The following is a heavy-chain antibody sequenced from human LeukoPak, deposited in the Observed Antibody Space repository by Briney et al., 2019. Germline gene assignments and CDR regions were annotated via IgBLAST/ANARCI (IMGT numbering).Heavy chain of an antibody. CDR2: IYYSGST. CDR1: GGSISSYY. V-gene: IGHV4-59*01. CDR3: ARGRAAVAEYYFDY. J-gene: IGHJ4*02. D-gene: IGHD6-19*01. Sequence: SETLSLTCTVSGGSISSYYWSWIRQPPGKGLEWIGYIYYSGSTNYNPSLKSRDTISVDTSKNQFSLKLSSVTAADTAVYYCARGRAAVAEYYFDYWGQGTLVTVSS.